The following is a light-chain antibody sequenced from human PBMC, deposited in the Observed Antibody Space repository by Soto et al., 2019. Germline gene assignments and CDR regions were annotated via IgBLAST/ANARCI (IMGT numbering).Light chain of an antibody. V-gene: IGKV1-5*01. CDR3: QRYYSYWT. J-gene: IGKJ1*01. CDR1: QSIGRW. Sequence: DIQMTQSPSTLSASVGDTVTVTCRASQSIGRWLAWYQQKPGKAPKLLIFDASTLENGVPARFSGSRSGPEFSLTISSLQPDDFATYYCQRYYSYWTFGQGTKVEIK. CDR2: DAS.